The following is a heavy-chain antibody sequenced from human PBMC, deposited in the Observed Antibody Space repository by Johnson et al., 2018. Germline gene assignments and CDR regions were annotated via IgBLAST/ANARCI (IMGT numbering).Heavy chain of an antibody. CDR3: ARDLTDGMDV. CDR2: LYYSGSP. Sequence: QVQLQESGPGLVKPSETLSLTCTVSGGSISSYYWRWIRQPPGKGLEWIGYLYYSGSPNYNPSLKTRVTISGDTSKNPFSLKLRSVTAADTAVYYCARDLTDGMDVWGQGTTVTVSS. CDR1: GGSISSYY. V-gene: IGHV4-59*01. J-gene: IGHJ6*02. D-gene: IGHD4/OR15-4a*01.